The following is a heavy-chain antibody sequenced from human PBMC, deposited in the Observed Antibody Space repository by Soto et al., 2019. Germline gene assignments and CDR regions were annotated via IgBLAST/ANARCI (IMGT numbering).Heavy chain of an antibody. CDR2: ISSSSSYI. V-gene: IGHV3-21*01. CDR1: GFTFSSYN. D-gene: IGHD3-22*01. Sequence: GGALRLSCAASGFTFSSYNMNWVRQSPGKGLEWVSSISSSSSYIYYADSVKGRFTISRDNAKNSLYLQMNSLRAEDTAVYYCARDIYYYDSSGYYYYYYGMDVWGQGATVTVSS. CDR3: ARDIYYYDSSGYYYYYYGMDV. J-gene: IGHJ6*02.